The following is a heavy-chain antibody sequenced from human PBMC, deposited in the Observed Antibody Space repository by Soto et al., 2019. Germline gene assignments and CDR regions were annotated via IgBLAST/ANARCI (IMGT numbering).Heavy chain of an antibody. CDR2: ISGSGAST. Sequence: EVQLLESGGGLVRPGGSLRLSCAASGFPFRRYAMGWVRQAPGKGLEWISAISGSGASTLYTDSVKGRFTISRDFSNNTFSLHMKSKRADDTDIYYYWKARYLPVDQPLYFEIWGQGSLVTVSS. V-gene: IGHV3-23*01. D-gene: IGHD3-9*01. CDR3: WKARYLPVDQPLYFEI. CDR1: GFPFRRYA. J-gene: IGHJ1*01.